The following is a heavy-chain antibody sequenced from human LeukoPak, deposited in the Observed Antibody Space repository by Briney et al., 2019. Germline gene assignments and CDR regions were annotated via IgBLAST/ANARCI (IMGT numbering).Heavy chain of an antibody. D-gene: IGHD3-10*01. CDR2: IYYSGST. CDR1: GYSISSGYY. J-gene: IGHJ5*02. V-gene: IGHV4-38-2*02. Sequence: SETLSLTCTVSGYSISSGYYWGWIRQPPGKGLEWIGSIYYSGSTYYNPSLKSRVTISVDTSKNQFSLKLSSVTAADTAVYYCARGGYYGSGNDFRFDPWGQGTLVTVSS. CDR3: ARGGYYGSGNDFRFDP.